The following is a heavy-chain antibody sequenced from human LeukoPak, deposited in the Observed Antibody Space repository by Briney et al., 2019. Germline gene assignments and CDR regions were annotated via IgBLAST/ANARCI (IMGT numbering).Heavy chain of an antibody. Sequence: PGGSLRLSCEVSGFPFTLYNMNWVRQAPGKGLEWLSYISSSTNTIYYADSVKGRFTISRDNAKNSLYLQMNSLRAEDTAVYYCARDPPKNVPEQGQTGDYWGQGTLVTVSS. D-gene: IGHD1/OR15-1a*01. CDR1: GFPFTLYN. CDR3: ARDPPKNVPEQGQTGDY. J-gene: IGHJ4*02. V-gene: IGHV3-48*04. CDR2: ISSSTNTI.